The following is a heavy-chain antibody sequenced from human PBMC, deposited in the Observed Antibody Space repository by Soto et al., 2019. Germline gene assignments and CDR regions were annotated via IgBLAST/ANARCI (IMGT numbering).Heavy chain of an antibody. D-gene: IGHD3-9*01. V-gene: IGHV3-7*01. J-gene: IGHJ3*02. Sequence: GSLRLSCAASGFTFSSYWMSWVRQAPGKGLEWVANIKQDGSEKYYVDSVKGRFTISRDNAKNSLYLQMNSLRAEDTAVYYCARLSGRYFDWYIGPGAFDIWGQGTMVTVSS. CDR2: IKQDGSEK. CDR3: ARLSGRYFDWYIGPGAFDI. CDR1: GFTFSSYW.